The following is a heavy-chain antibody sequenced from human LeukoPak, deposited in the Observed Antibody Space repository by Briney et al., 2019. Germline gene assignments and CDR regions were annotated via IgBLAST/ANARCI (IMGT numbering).Heavy chain of an antibody. CDR1: GGSFSGYY. CDR3: ARAEPYYDILTGYPFDY. D-gene: IGHD3-9*01. Sequence: PSETLSLTCAAYGGSFSGYYWSWIRQPPGKGLEWIGEINHSGSTNYNPSLKSRVTISVDTSKNQFSLKLSSVTAADTAVYYCARAEPYYDILTGYPFDYWGQGTLVTVSS. J-gene: IGHJ4*02. CDR2: INHSGST. V-gene: IGHV4-34*01.